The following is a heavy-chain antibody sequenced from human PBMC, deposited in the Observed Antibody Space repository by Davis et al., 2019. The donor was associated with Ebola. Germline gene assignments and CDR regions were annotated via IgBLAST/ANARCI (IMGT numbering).Heavy chain of an antibody. CDR2: IYHNGRT. J-gene: IGHJ4*02. V-gene: IGHV4-38-2*02. CDR1: GSSITNGFS. CDR3: ARDFVY. Sequence: SETLSLTCTVSGSSITNGFSWGWTRQPPGKGLEWIGSIYHNGRTNYRPSLKSRVTISLDTSKNQFSLKMTSVTAADTAIYYCARDFVYWGQGTLVTVSS.